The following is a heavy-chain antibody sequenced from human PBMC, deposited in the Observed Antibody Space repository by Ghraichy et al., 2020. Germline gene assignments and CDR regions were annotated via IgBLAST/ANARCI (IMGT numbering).Heavy chain of an antibody. CDR1: GFSFSRYW. Sequence: GGSLRLSCVVSGFSFSRYWMSWVRQGPGTRLEWVANIDEDGSLKKYVDSMRGRITISRDNAKDSLYLQINNLRAEDTAIYYCARIGRRGWDFDYWGQGTLVTVSS. V-gene: IGHV3-7*03. D-gene: IGHD6-19*01. CDR2: IDEDGSLK. J-gene: IGHJ4*02. CDR3: ARIGRRGWDFDY.